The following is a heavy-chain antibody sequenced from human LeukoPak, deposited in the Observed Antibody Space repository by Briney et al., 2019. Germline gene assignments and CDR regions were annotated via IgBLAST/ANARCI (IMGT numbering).Heavy chain of an antibody. CDR2: ISAYNGNT. J-gene: IGHJ3*02. Sequence: ASVKVSCKASGYTFTSYGISWVRQAPGQGLEWMGWISAYNGNTNYAQKLQGRVTMTTDTSTSTAYMELRSLRSDDTAVYYCARDGRRWLRLLNAFDIWGQGTMVTASS. V-gene: IGHV1-18*01. D-gene: IGHD5-12*01. CDR1: GYTFTSYG. CDR3: ARDGRRWLRLLNAFDI.